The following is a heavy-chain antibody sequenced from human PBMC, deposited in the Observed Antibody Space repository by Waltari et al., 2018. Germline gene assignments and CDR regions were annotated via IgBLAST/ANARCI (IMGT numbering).Heavy chain of an antibody. D-gene: IGHD6-13*01. J-gene: IGHJ3*02. CDR1: GFTFSSYA. V-gene: IGHV3-23*01. CDR3: AKDFRLYSSSRLGVFDI. CDR2: ISGIGGRT. Sequence: EVQLLESGGGLVQPGGSLRLSCAASGFTFSSYAMSWVRQAPGKGLEWVSAISGIGGRTYYADVVKGRFTIFRDNAKNTLYLQMNSLRAEDTAVYYCAKDFRLYSSSRLGVFDICGQGTMVTVSS.